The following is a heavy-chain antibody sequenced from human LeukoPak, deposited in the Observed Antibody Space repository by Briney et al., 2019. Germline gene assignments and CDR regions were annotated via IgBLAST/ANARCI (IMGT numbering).Heavy chain of an antibody. Sequence: ASVKVSCKASGYTFTSYYMHWVRQAPGQGLEWMGIINPSGGSTSYAQKFQGRVTMTRDMSTSTVYTELSSLRSEDTAVYYCARSMGPGTFDYWGQGTLVTVSS. CDR1: GYTFTSYY. J-gene: IGHJ4*02. V-gene: IGHV1-46*01. CDR3: ARSMGPGTFDY. CDR2: INPSGGST. D-gene: IGHD2/OR15-2a*01.